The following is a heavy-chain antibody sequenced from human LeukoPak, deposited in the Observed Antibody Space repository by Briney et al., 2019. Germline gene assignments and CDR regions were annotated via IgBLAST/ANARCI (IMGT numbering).Heavy chain of an antibody. D-gene: IGHD2-15*01. CDR2: IYYSGST. CDR1: GGSISSSSYY. J-gene: IGHJ5*02. CDR3: ARHRMLVVVVAATNNWFDP. V-gene: IGHV4-39*01. Sequence: SETLSLTCTVSGGSISSSSYYWGWIRQPPGKGLEWIGSIYYSGSTYYNPSLKSRVTTSVDTSKNQFSLKLSSVTAADTAVYYCARHRMLVVVVAATNNWFDPWGQGTLVTVSS.